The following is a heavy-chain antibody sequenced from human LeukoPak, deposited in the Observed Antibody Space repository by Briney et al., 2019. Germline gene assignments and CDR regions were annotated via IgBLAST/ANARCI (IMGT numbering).Heavy chain of an antibody. CDR2: ISSSGISI. V-gene: IGHV3-48*04. J-gene: IGHJ4*02. CDR3: ARGDYYDSSGHFDY. CDR1: GFTFSSYP. D-gene: IGHD3-22*01. Sequence: GGSLRLSCGASGFTFSSYPMNWVRQAPGKGLEWVSYISSSGISIYYADSVKGRFTISRDNAKNSLYLQMNSLRAEDTAVYCARGDYYDSSGHFDYWGQGTLVTVSS.